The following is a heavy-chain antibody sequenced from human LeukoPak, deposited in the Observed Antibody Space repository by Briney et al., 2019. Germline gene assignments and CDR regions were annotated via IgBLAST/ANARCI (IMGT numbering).Heavy chain of an antibody. V-gene: IGHV3-48*01. Sequence: GGSLRLSCAASGFTFSSYSMNWVRQAPWKGLEWVSYISSSSSTIYYADSVKGRFTISRDNAKNSLYLQMNSLRAEDTAVYYCARDSDFWSGYYNYWGQGTLVTVSS. CDR3: ARDSDFWSGYYNY. CDR1: GFTFSSYS. CDR2: ISSSSSTI. J-gene: IGHJ4*02. D-gene: IGHD3-3*01.